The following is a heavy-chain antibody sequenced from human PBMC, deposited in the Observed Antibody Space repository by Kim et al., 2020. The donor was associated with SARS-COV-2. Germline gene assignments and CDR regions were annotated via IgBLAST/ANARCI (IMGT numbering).Heavy chain of an antibody. V-gene: IGHV1-18*01. Sequence: ASVKVSCKGSGYNFTTYSISWVRQAPGQGLEYLGWISAYNGNRNYAQKVQGRVTMTTDTSTSSAYMELRSLRSDDTAVYYCARLLGGGSYYDYWGQGTLVTVYS. CDR2: ISAYNGNR. J-gene: IGHJ4*02. CDR3: ARLLGGGSYYDY. CDR1: GYNFTTYS. D-gene: IGHD1-26*01.